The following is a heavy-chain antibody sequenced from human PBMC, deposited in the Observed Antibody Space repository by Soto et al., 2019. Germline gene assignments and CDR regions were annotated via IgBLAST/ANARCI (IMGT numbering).Heavy chain of an antibody. Sequence: PGGSLRLSCAASGFTFSSYSMNWVRQAPGKGLEWVSSISSSSSYIYYADSVKGRFTISRDNAKNSLYLQMNSLRAEDTAVYYCARDPFLSAAADNNWFDPWGQGTLVTVSS. D-gene: IGHD6-13*01. V-gene: IGHV3-21*01. CDR1: GFTFSSYS. CDR2: ISSSSSYI. J-gene: IGHJ5*02. CDR3: ARDPFLSAAADNNWFDP.